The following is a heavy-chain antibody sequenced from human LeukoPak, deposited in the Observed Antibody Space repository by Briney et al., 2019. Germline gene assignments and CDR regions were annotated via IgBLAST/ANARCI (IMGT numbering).Heavy chain of an antibody. CDR2: ISAYNGNT. Sequence: ASVKVSCKASGYTFTSYGISWVRQAPGQGLEWMGWISAYNGNTNYAQKFQGRVTITTDESTSTAYMELSSLRSEDTAVYYCARGSLRGNYYDSSGYWVFDYWGQGTLVTVSS. CDR1: GYTFTSYG. V-gene: IGHV1-18*01. J-gene: IGHJ4*02. CDR3: ARGSLRGNYYDSSGYWVFDY. D-gene: IGHD3-22*01.